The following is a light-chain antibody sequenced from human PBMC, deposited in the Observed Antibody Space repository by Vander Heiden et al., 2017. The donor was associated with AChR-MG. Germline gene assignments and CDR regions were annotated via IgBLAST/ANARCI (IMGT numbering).Light chain of an antibody. CDR2: KAS. CDR1: QSISSW. Sequence: DIQMTQSPSTLSASVGDRVTITCRASQSISSWLAWYQQKPGKAPNLLIYKASSLESGVPSRFSGSGSGTEFTLTISSLQSDDFATYYCQQYNSYPWTFGQGTKVGIK. V-gene: IGKV1-5*03. J-gene: IGKJ1*01. CDR3: QQYNSYPWT.